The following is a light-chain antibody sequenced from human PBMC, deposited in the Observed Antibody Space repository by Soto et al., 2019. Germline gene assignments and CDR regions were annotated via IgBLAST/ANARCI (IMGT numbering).Light chain of an antibody. CDR1: QSIGVW. Sequence: DIQMTQSPSTLSSFVGDRVTITCRASQSIGVWLAWYQQKPGKAPKLLIYDASNLQTGVPSRFSGSGSGTEFTLTISSLQPDDFATYYCQQYDVDSGTFGQGIKVDIK. CDR3: QQYDVDSGT. CDR2: DAS. V-gene: IGKV1-5*01. J-gene: IGKJ1*01.